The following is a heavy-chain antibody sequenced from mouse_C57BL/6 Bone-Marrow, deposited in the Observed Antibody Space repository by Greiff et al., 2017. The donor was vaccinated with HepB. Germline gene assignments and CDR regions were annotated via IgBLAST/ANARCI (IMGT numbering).Heavy chain of an antibody. CDR2: ISGGGGNT. J-gene: IGHJ1*03. D-gene: IGHD1-1*01. Sequence: DVKLVESGGGLVKPGGSLKLSCAASGFTFSSYTMSWVRQTPEKRLEWVATISGGGGNTYYPDSVKGRFTISRDNAKNTLYLQMSSLRSEDTALYYCARHNYGSSYRYFDVWGTGTTVTVSS. CDR1: GFTFSSYT. CDR3: ARHNYGSSYRYFDV. V-gene: IGHV5-9*01.